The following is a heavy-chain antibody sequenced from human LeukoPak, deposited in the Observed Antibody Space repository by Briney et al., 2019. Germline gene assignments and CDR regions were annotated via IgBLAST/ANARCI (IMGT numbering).Heavy chain of an antibody. Sequence: GGSLRLSCAASGFTFDNYAMHWVRQPPGKGLEWVSGISWKGGSIGYADSVKGRFTTSRDNAKSSLYLQMNSLRAEDTAVYYCGRGHWGLDYWGQGALVTVSS. CDR1: GFTFDNYA. CDR3: GRGHWGLDY. J-gene: IGHJ4*02. D-gene: IGHD7-27*01. CDR2: ISWKGGSI. V-gene: IGHV3-9*01.